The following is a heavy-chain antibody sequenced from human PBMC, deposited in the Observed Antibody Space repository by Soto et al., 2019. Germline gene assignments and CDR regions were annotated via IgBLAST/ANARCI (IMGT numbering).Heavy chain of an antibody. V-gene: IGHV3-23*01. CDR1: GFTFSSYA. Sequence: LRLSCAASGFTFSSYAMSWVRQAPGKGLEWVSAISGSGGSTYYADSVKGRFTISRDNSKNTLYLQMNSLRAEDTAVYYCAKDLEDSSGLSNWFDPWGQGTLVTVSS. D-gene: IGHD6-19*01. CDR3: AKDLEDSSGLSNWFDP. J-gene: IGHJ5*02. CDR2: ISGSGGST.